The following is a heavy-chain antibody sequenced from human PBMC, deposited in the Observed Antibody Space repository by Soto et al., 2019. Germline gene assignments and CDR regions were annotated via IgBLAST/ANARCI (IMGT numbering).Heavy chain of an antibody. Sequence: QMQLVASGGGLFKPGGSLRLSCAASGFTFSDYYVSSIRQSPGKGLEWVSYISSSGTMVYYADSVKARFSISWDSANNLLSPPINPLRAENTVMDYSARAPSVLPTSYGLEVWAHGTPVNVSS. J-gene: IGHJ6*02. CDR3: ARAPSVLPTSYGLEV. CDR1: GFTFSDYY. D-gene: IGHD2-8*01. CDR2: ISSSGTMV. V-gene: IGHV3-11*01.